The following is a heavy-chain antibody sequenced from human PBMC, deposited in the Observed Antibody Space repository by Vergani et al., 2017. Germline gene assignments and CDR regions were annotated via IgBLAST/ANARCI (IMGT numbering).Heavy chain of an antibody. CDR2: ISPGASTV. CDR3: AKKLGIPPTRHYCAMDV. D-gene: IGHD1-14*01. Sequence: LEESGGGSVKPGGSLRLSCAASGFKFSDHYMSWIRQAPGKGLEWVSHISPGASTVSYTDSVTGRFTVSRENDNTSLTLDMTTLRVEDTAVYYCAKKLGIPPTRHYCAMDVWGQGTTVTVSS. V-gene: IGHV3-11*04. CDR1: GFKFSDHY. J-gene: IGHJ6*02.